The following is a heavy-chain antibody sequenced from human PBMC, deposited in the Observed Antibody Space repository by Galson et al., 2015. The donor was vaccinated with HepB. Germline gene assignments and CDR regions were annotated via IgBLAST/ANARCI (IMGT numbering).Heavy chain of an antibody. CDR2: NRNKANNYAT. CDR1: GFTFSGPA. J-gene: IGHJ6*02. V-gene: IGHV3-73*01. D-gene: IGHD3-10*01. Sequence: SLRHSCAASGFTFSGPAMHSVRQAFGKGLEWVGRNRNKANNYATAYAASVKGRYTISRDDSRNTAQLQMNSLKTEDTAMYYCTGGYYYGSGRVDVWGQGTTVTVSS. CDR3: TGGYYYGSGRVDV.